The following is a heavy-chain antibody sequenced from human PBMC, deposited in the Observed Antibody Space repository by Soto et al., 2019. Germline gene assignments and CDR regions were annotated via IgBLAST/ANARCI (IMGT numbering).Heavy chain of an antibody. CDR2: TYYRPKWYN. D-gene: IGHD5-18*01. V-gene: IGHV6-1*01. CDR1: GDSVSSSSAA. J-gene: IGHJ6*02. CDR3: ARVPEYSYGYYYYGMDV. Sequence: SQTLSLSCAISGDSVSSSSAAWNWIMQSPSRGLEWLGRTYYRPKWYNDYALSVKRRITINPGTSTKQFSLQLNSVTPEDTAVYYFARVPEYSYGYYYYGMDVWGQGTTVTVSS.